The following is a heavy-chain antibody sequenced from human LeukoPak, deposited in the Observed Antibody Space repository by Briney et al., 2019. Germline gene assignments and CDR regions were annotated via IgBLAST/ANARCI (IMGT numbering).Heavy chain of an antibody. CDR3: ARASGCSGGSCYDVGFDY. V-gene: IGHV4-4*07. Sequence: SETLSLTCTVSGGSISRYYRSWIRQPAGKGLEWIGRIYTSGCTNCNPSLNSRVTMSVDTSKNQFSLNLSSVTAADTAVYYCARASGCSGGSCYDVGFDYWGQGTLVTVSS. D-gene: IGHD2-15*01. J-gene: IGHJ4*02. CDR1: GGSISRYY. CDR2: IYTSGCT.